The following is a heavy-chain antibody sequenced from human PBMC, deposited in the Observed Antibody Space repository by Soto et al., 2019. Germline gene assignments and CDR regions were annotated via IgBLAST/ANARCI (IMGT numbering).Heavy chain of an antibody. J-gene: IGHJ5*02. CDR2: IYYSGST. CDR1: GGSISSSSYY. CDR3: ARQVVAVAGTWFDP. D-gene: IGHD6-19*01. Sequence: SETLSLTCTVSGGSISSSSYYWGWIRQPPGKGLEWIGYIYYSGSTNYNPSLKSRVTISVDTSKNQFSLKLSSVTAADTAVYYCARQVVAVAGTWFDPWGQGTLVTVSS. V-gene: IGHV4-61*05.